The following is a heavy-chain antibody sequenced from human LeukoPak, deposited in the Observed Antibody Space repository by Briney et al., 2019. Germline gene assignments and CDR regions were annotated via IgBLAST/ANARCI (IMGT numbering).Heavy chain of an antibody. CDR3: ARETIFGVLTSSYYMDV. V-gene: IGHV4-61*02. D-gene: IGHD3-3*01. CDR1: GGSISSGSYY. Sequence: SETLSLTCTVSGGSISSGSYYWSWIRQPAGKGLEWIGRIYTSGSTNYDPSLKSRVTISVDTSKNQFSLKLSSVTAADTAVYYCARETIFGVLTSSYYMDVRGKGTTVTVSS. CDR2: IYTSGST. J-gene: IGHJ6*03.